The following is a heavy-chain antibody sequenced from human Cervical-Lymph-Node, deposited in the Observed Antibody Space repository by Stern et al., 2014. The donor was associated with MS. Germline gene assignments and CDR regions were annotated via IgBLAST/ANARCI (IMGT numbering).Heavy chain of an antibody. CDR2: IISIFGTA. D-gene: IGHD1-26*01. CDR3: ARGELKEGLVRGMDV. V-gene: IGHV1-69*01. Sequence: VQLVQSGAGVKKPGSSVKVSCKASGGTFSSYAISWVRQAPGQGLEWLGGIISIFGTANYAQKLQGRVTITADESTSTAYMELSSLRSEDTAVYYCARGELKEGLVRGMDVWGQGTTVTVSS. J-gene: IGHJ6*02. CDR1: GGTFSSYA.